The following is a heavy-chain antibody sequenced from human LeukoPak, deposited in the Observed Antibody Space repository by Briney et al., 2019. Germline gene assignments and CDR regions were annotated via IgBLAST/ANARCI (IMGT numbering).Heavy chain of an antibody. CDR1: GGSISSHY. CDR2: IYTDGST. CDR3: ARMYCSSTSCQLHFDY. V-gene: IGHV4-4*07. J-gene: IGHJ4*02. Sequence: SETLSLTCTVSGGSISSHYWSWIRQPAGKGLEWIGRIYTDGSTHNNPSLKSRLTMSVDTSKNQFSLRLSSVAAADTAVYYCARMYCSSTSCQLHFDYWGQGTLVTVSS. D-gene: IGHD2-2*01.